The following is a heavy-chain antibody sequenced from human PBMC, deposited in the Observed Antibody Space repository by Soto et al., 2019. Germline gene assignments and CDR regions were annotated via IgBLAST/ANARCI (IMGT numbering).Heavy chain of an antibody. J-gene: IGHJ4*02. CDR1: GGSISSYY. V-gene: IGHV4-59*08. CDR2: IYYSGGT. D-gene: IGHD6-19*01. CDR3: ASTAHSSGWYSGGFDY. Sequence: ETLSLTCTVSGGSISSYYWSWIRQPPGKGLEWIGYIYYSGGTNYNPSLKSRVTISVATSKNQFSLKLSSVTAADTAVYYCASTAHSSGWYSGGFDYWGQGTLVTVSS.